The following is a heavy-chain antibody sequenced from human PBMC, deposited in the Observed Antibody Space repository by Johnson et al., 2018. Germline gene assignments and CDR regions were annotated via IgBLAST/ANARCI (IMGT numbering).Heavy chain of an antibody. CDR1: GFTFSGSA. V-gene: IGHV3-73*01. D-gene: IGHD1-1*01. CDR2: IRSKANSYAT. CDR3: AGSGTTSYYHYCMDV. J-gene: IGHJ6*03. Sequence: VQLQESGGGLVQPGGSLKLSCAASGFTFSGSAMHWVRQASGKGLEWVGRIRSKANSYATAYAASVKGRFTISRDDSKNTACLQMNSRKTEDTAVYYCAGSGTTSYYHYCMDVWGKGTTVTVSS.